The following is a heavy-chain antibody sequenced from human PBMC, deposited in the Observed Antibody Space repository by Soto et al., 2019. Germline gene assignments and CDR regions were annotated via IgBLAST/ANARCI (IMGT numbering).Heavy chain of an antibody. V-gene: IGHV1-69*13. CDR1: GGTFSSYS. CDR3: ARAPYYGSGYYYYGMDV. Sequence: ASVNVSCKSSGGTFSSYSISWVRQAPGQGLEWMGGIIPIFGTANYAQKFQGRVTITADESTSTAYMELSSLRSEDTAVYCCARAPYYGSGYYYYGMDVWGQGTTVTVSS. D-gene: IGHD3-10*01. J-gene: IGHJ6*02. CDR2: IIPIFGTA.